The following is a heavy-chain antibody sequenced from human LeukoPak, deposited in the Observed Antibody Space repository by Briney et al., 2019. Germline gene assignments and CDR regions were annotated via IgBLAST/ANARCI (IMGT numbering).Heavy chain of an antibody. V-gene: IGHV3-11*01. CDR1: GFTFSDYY. Sequence: PGGSLRLSSAASGFTFSDYYMTWLRQAPGKGLEWLSYISNSGSTVFYADSVKGRFTVSRDNAKRSLYLQIESLRDDDTAVYHCALGTINKDYYFGMDVWGQGTTVTVSS. D-gene: IGHD2-8*01. CDR2: ISNSGSTV. CDR3: ALGTINKDYYFGMDV. J-gene: IGHJ6*02.